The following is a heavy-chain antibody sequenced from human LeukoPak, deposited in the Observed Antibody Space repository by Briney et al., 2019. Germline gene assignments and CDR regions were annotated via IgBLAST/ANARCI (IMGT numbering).Heavy chain of an antibody. CDR3: ARGRYGWLPFDY. D-gene: IGHD3-16*01. Sequence: PSETLSLTCTVSGGSMSSYYWSWIRQPPGKGLEWIGYIYYSGSTNYNPSLKRRVTISVDTSKNQFTLKLSSVTAADTAVYYCARGRYGWLPFDYWGQGTLVTVSS. CDR1: GGSMSSYY. CDR2: IYYSGST. J-gene: IGHJ4*02. V-gene: IGHV4-59*01.